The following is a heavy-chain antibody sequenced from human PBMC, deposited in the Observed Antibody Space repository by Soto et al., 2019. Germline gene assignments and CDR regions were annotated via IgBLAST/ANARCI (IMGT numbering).Heavy chain of an antibody. J-gene: IGHJ3*02. CDR3: AREGAGRAPLAI. CDR2: IYYRGNT. Sequence: QVQLQESGPGLVTPSETLSLTCNVSGGSVSGYYWSWIRQVPGKGLEWIGYIYYRGNTNYNPSLKSRVSISLDTPNNPFCLKLSSVTPADTAVYYCAREGAGRAPLAIWGLGTMVTVSS. V-gene: IGHV4-59*02. CDR1: GGSVSGYY. D-gene: IGHD6-13*01.